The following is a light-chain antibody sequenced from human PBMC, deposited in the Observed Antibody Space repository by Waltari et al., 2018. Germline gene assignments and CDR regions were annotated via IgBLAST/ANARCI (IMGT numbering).Light chain of an antibody. V-gene: IGLV1-44*01. CDR3: AVWDDSLGGV. CDR2: NDN. Sequence: QSVLTQPPSVSGTPGQRVTISCSGSNSNIGGNSVNWYQQLPGKAPKLLIYNDNQGPSGVPDRFSASKSGTSASLAITGLQSEDEADYDCAVWDDSLGGVFGGGTKLTVL. J-gene: IGLJ3*02. CDR1: NSNIGGNS.